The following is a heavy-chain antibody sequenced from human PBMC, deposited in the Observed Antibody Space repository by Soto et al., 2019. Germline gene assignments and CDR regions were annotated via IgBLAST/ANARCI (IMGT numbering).Heavy chain of an antibody. D-gene: IGHD5-12*01. CDR2: INHSGST. V-gene: IGHV4-34*01. J-gene: IGHJ3*02. CDR3: AGLGWLRFYDAFDI. Sequence: LSLTCAVYGGSFSGYYWSWIRQPPGKGLEWIGEINHSGSTNYNPSLKSRVTISVDTSKNQFSLKLSSVTAADTAVCYCAGLGWLRFYDAFDIWGQGTMVTVSS. CDR1: GGSFSGYY.